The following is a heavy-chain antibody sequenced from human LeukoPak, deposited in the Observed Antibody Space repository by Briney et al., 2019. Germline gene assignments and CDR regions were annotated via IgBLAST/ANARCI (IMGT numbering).Heavy chain of an antibody. CDR3: ARVYSSGWYYGC. D-gene: IGHD6-19*01. V-gene: IGHV1-69*06. CDR2: IIPIFGTA. CDR1: GGTFSSYA. Sequence: ASVKVSCKASGGTFSSYAISWVRQAPGQGLEWMGGIIPIFGTANYAQKFQGRVTITADKSTSTAYMELSSLRSEDTAVYYCARVYSSGWYYGCWGQGTLVTVSS. J-gene: IGHJ4*02.